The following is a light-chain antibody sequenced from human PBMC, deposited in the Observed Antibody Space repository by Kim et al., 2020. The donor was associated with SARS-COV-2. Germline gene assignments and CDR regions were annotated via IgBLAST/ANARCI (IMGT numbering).Light chain of an antibody. V-gene: IGKV3-11*01. CDR3: QQRSDWPPLT. CDR2: DAS. Sequence: LSPGERATLACRASQSVYTYLAWYQQKPGQAPRLLIYDASNRATGIPARFSGSGSGTDFTLTISSLEPEDSAVYYCQQRSDWPPLTFGGGTKVEI. J-gene: IGKJ4*01. CDR1: QSVYTY.